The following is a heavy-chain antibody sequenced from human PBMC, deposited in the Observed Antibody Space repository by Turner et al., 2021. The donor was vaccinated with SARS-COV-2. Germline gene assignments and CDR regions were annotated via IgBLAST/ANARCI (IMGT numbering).Heavy chain of an antibody. J-gene: IGHJ5*02. D-gene: IGHD5-18*01. Sequence: QVPLGQSCAEVKKPGASAKVSCPSAGYTFTGYYMHWVRQAPGQGLERMGWINPNSGGTNYAQKFQGWVTMTRDTSISTAYMELSRLRSDDTAVYYCAREDRGYSYGYGRFDPWGQGTLVTVSS. V-gene: IGHV1-2*04. CDR2: INPNSGGT. CDR3: AREDRGYSYGYGRFDP. CDR1: GYTFTGYY.